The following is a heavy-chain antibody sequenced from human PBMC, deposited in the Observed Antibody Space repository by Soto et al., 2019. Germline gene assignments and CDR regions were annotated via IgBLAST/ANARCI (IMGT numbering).Heavy chain of an antibody. CDR1: GYTFTSYG. CDR2: ISAYNGNT. CDR3: AAQVGATSAGAFDI. V-gene: IGHV1-18*01. J-gene: IGHJ3*02. D-gene: IGHD1-26*01. Sequence: ASVKVSCKASGYTFTSYGISWVRQAPGQGLEWMGWISAYNGNTNYAQKLQGRVTMTTDTSTSTAYMELRSLRSDDTAVYYCAAQVGATSAGAFDIWGQGTMVTVSS.